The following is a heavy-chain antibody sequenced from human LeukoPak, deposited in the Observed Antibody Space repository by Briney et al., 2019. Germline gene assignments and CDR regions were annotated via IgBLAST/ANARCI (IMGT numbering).Heavy chain of an antibody. CDR2: ISSSSTYI. J-gene: IGHJ4*02. V-gene: IGHV3-21*01. CDR3: ARDRSPGNFDY. D-gene: IGHD3-10*01. Sequence: GGSLRLSCAASGFTFSSYTMNWVRQAPGKGLEWVSSISSSSTYINYADSVKGRFTISSDNAKNSLYLQMNSLRAEDTAVYYCARDRSPGNFDYWGQGTLVTVSS. CDR1: GFTFSSYT.